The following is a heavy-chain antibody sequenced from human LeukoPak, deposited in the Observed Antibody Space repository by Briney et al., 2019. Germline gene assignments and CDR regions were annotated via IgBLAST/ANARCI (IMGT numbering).Heavy chain of an antibody. CDR1: GFTFSSYA. D-gene: IGHD2-15*01. V-gene: IGHV3-23*01. CDR2: IGGSGGST. Sequence: GGSLRLSCAASGFTFSSYAMSWVRQAPGKGLEWVSAIGGSGGSTYYADSVKGRFTISRDNSKNTLYLQMNSLRAEDTAVYYCAKSYQCSGGSCYSFDYWGQGTLVTVSS. CDR3: AKSYQCSGGSCYSFDY. J-gene: IGHJ4*02.